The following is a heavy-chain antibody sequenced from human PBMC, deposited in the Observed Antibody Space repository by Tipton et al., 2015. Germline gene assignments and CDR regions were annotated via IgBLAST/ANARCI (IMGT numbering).Heavy chain of an antibody. V-gene: IGHV4-59*01. CDR1: GGSFSDYY. CDR3: VRARGRHGGLFDS. Sequence: TLSLTCTVSGGSFSDYYWSWIRQSPGEGLEWIGYIYYSGSTNYNPSLRSRVAMSMDTSKNQFSLKMSSVTASDTAVYYCVRARGRHGGLFDSWGQGTLVIVSS. J-gene: IGHJ4*02. CDR2: IYYSGST. D-gene: IGHD4-23*01.